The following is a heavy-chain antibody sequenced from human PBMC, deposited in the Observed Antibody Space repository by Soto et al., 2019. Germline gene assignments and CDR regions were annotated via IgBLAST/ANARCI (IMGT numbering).Heavy chain of an antibody. D-gene: IGHD6-25*01. Sequence: QITLKESGPALVKPTQTLTLTCTFSGFSLSTSGVGVGWLRQPPGKALEWLALIYWDDDKRYSPSVKSRLTITKDTSKNQVVLTMTNVDPVDTATYYCAHRGDSGSSRAFHIWGQGTMVTVSS. CDR3: AHRGDSGSSRAFHI. J-gene: IGHJ3*02. V-gene: IGHV2-5*02. CDR2: IYWDDDK. CDR1: GFSLSTSGVG.